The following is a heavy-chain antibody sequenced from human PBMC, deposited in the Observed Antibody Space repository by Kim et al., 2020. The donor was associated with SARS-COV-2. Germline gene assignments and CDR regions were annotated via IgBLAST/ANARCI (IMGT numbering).Heavy chain of an antibody. V-gene: IGHV3-64D*06. D-gene: IGHD3-10*01. CDR1: GFIFSDYA. J-gene: IGHJ4*02. Sequence: GGSLRLSCSASGFIFSDYAMHWVRRAPGKGLEYVSAITRSGDGSFFSASVEGRFTVSRDNSKNTLYLQMNSLRPEDTSVYYCARYGRDYGAVHWGQGTLVTVSS. CDR3: ARYGRDYGAVH. CDR2: ITRSGDGS.